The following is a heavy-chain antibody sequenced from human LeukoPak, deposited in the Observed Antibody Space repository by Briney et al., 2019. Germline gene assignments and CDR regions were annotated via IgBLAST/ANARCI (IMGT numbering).Heavy chain of an antibody. CDR1: GFTFDYYA. CDR3: AKDISRNVVVVPAADY. J-gene: IGHJ4*02. V-gene: IGHV3-43*02. D-gene: IGHD2-2*01. Sequence: GGSLRLSCAASGFTFDYYAMHWVRQPPGKSLEWVSLISGDGGSTYYADSVKGRFTVSRDNSKNSLYLQMNSLTTEDTALYYCAKDISRNVVVVPAADYWGQGTLVTVSS. CDR2: ISGDGGST.